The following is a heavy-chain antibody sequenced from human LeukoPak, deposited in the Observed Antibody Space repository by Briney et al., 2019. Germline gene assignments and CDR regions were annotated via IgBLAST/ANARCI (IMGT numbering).Heavy chain of an antibody. D-gene: IGHD3-10*01. J-gene: IGHJ4*02. V-gene: IGHV1-18*01. Sequence: ASVKVSCKASGYTFTSYGISWVRQAPGQGLEWMGWISAYNGNTNYAQKLQGRVTMTTDMSTSTVYMELSSLRSEDTAVYYCARDLVPADGLWFGETNDYWGQGTLVTVSS. CDR2: ISAYNGNT. CDR3: ARDLVPADGLWFGETNDY. CDR1: GYTFTSYG.